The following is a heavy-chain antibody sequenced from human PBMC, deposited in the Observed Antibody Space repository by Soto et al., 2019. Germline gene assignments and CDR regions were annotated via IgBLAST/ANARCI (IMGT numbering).Heavy chain of an antibody. Sequence: QVQLQESGPGLVKPSQTLSLTCTVSGGSISSGGYYWSWIRQHPGKGLEWIGYIYYRGSTYYNPSLKSRVTISVDTSKNQFSLKLSSVTAADTAVYYCARTGGPYCSSTSCFPNFDYWGQGTLVTVSS. CDR3: ARTGGPYCSSTSCFPNFDY. D-gene: IGHD2-2*01. V-gene: IGHV4-31*03. CDR2: IYYRGST. J-gene: IGHJ4*02. CDR1: GGSISSGGYY.